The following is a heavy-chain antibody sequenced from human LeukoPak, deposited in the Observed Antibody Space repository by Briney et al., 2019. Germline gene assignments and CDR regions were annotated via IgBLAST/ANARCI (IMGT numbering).Heavy chain of an antibody. CDR3: ASLGGGSTVTTYLNY. CDR1: RGTFSSYA. CDR2: IIPIFGTA. D-gene: IGHD4-17*01. Sequence: GASVKVSCKASRGTFSSYAINWVRQAPGQGLEWMGGIIPIFGTANYAQKFQGRVTITADESTGTAYMELSSLRSEDTAVYYCASLGGGSTVTTYLNYWGQGTLVTVSS. V-gene: IGHV1-69*01. J-gene: IGHJ4*02.